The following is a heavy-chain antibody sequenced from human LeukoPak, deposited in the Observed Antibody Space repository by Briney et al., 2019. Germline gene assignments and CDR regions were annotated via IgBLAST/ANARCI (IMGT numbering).Heavy chain of an antibody. D-gene: IGHD7-27*01. Sequence: SETLSLTCTVSGGSISSYYWSWIRQPPGKGLEWIGYIYYSGSTNYNPSLKSRVTISVDTSKNQFSLKLSSVTAADTAVYYCARHTGGWGSFDYWGQGTLVTVSS. CDR3: ARHTGGWGSFDY. V-gene: IGHV4-59*08. J-gene: IGHJ4*02. CDR1: GGSISSYY. CDR2: IYYSGST.